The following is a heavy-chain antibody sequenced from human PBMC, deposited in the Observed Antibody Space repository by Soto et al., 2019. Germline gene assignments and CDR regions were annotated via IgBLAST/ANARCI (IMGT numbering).Heavy chain of an antibody. CDR3: ARIIGTVGIWFDP. J-gene: IGHJ5*02. D-gene: IGHD1-20*01. CDR1: GGTLSSYS. CDR2: IIPIFGTA. V-gene: IGHV1-69*06. Sequence: ASAKPCCKAPGGTLSSYSISWVRQAPGKGLEWMGGIIPIFGTANYAQKFQGSVTINADKSTSTAYMELSSLRSEDAAVYYCARIIGTVGIWFDPWGQGTLVTVSS.